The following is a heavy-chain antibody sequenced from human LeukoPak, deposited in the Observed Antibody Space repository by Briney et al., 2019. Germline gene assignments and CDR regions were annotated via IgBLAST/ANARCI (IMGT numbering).Heavy chain of an antibody. Sequence: PGGSLRLSCAASGFTFSSYSMNWVRQAPGKGLEWISFISSTGRTIYYADSVKGRFTISRDTAKSSLYLQMNSLRAEDTAVYYCASAGRYCSGGSCYSKGFDYWGQGTLVTVSS. CDR2: ISSTGRTI. CDR3: ASAGRYCSGGSCYSKGFDY. D-gene: IGHD2-15*01. J-gene: IGHJ4*02. CDR1: GFTFSSYS. V-gene: IGHV3-48*01.